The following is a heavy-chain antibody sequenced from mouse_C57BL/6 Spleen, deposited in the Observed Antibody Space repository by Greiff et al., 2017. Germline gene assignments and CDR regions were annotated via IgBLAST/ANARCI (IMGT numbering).Heavy chain of an antibody. Sequence: VQLQQSGAELVKPGASVKLSCKASGYTFTSYWMHWVKQRPGQGLEWIGMIHPNSGSTNYNEKFKSKATLTVDKSSSTAYMQLSSLTSEDSAVYYGASYGSSYYFDYWAKAPLSQSPQ. V-gene: IGHV1-64*01. CDR1: GYTFTSYW. CDR2: IHPNSGST. D-gene: IGHD1-1*01. J-gene: IGHJ2*01. CDR3: ASYGSSYYFDY.